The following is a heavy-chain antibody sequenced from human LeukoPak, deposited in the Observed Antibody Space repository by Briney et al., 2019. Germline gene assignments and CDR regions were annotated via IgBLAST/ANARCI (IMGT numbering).Heavy chain of an antibody. CDR3: ARVGAAAGTSY. J-gene: IGHJ4*02. Sequence: KPSETLSLTCAVYGESFSGYYWSWIRQPPGKGLEWIGEINHSGTTNYNPSLKSRVTISVDTSKNQFSLKLSSVTAADTAVYYCARVGAAAGTSYWGQGTLVTVSS. CDR1: GESFSGYY. V-gene: IGHV4-34*01. D-gene: IGHD6-13*01. CDR2: INHSGTT.